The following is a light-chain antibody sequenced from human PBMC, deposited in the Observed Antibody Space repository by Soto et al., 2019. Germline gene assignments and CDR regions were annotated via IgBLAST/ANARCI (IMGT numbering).Light chain of an antibody. Sequence: IVMTQSPATPSVFPGGKTTPSRTAGQSVGSNLAWYQQKPGQAPRLLIYGASTRATAIPARFSGSGSGTEFTLTISSLQSEDFAVYYCQQYNSWPLTFGGGTKVDIK. CDR1: QSVGSN. J-gene: IGKJ4*01. CDR2: GAS. V-gene: IGKV3-15*01. CDR3: QQYNSWPLT.